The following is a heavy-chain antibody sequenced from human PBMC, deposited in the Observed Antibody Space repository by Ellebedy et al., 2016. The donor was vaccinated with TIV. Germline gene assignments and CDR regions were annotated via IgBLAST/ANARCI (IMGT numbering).Heavy chain of an antibody. J-gene: IGHJ4*02. CDR3: ARDPQGEVQLPGTDY. CDR1: GFIFSDAW. Sequence: GESLKISCEASGFIFSDAWMSWVRQAPGKGLEWVANIKQDGSEKYYVDSVKGRFTISRDNAKNSLYLQMNSLRAEDTAVYYCARDPQGEVQLPGTDYWGQGTLVTVSS. D-gene: IGHD2-2*01. V-gene: IGHV3-7*01. CDR2: IKQDGSEK.